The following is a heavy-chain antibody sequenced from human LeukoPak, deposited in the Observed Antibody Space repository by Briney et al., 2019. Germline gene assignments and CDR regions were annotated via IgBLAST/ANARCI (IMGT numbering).Heavy chain of an antibody. CDR1: GFTFSSYA. D-gene: IGHD3-10*01. V-gene: IGHV3-30-3*01. Sequence: GGSLRLSCAASGFTFSSYAMHWVRQAPGKGLEWVAVISYDGSNKYYADSVKGRFTISRDNSKNTLYLQMNSLRAEDTAVYYCARDVITMVRGVGSAFDIWGQGTMVTVSS. CDR2: ISYDGSNK. J-gene: IGHJ3*02. CDR3: ARDVITMVRGVGSAFDI.